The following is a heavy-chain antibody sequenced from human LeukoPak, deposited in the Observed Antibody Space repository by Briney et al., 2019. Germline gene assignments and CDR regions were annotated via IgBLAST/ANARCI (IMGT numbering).Heavy chain of an antibody. CDR1: GYTFTSYY. V-gene: IGHV1-46*01. CDR2: INPSGGST. J-gene: IGHJ6*02. CDR3: ARAAGRKHNYYYYYYGMDV. D-gene: IGHD6-13*01. Sequence: GASVKVSCKASGYTFTSYYMHWVRQAPGQGLEWMGIINPSGGSTSYAQKFQGRVTMTRDTSKNQFSLKLSSVTAADTAVYYCARAAGRKHNYYYYYYGMDVWGQGTTVTVSS.